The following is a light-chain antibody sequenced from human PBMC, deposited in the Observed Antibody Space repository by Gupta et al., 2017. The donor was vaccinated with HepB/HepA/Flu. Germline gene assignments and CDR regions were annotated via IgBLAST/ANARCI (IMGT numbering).Light chain of an antibody. V-gene: IGLV2-14*03. CDR1: SSDVGGYNY. CDR2: GVS. CDR3: SSYTSSSTLDV. Sequence: QSALTQPASVSGSPGQSITISCTGTSSDVGGYNYVSWYQQHPGKAPKLMIYGVSNRPSGVSNRFSGSKSGNTASLTISGLQAEDEADHYCSSYTSSSTLDVFGTGTKVTVL. J-gene: IGLJ1*01.